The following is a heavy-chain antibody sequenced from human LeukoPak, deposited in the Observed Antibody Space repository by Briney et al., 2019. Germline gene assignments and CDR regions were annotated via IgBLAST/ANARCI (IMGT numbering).Heavy chain of an antibody. Sequence: PGGSLRLSCAASGFTFSSYAMSWVRQAPGKGLEWVSAISGSGGSTYYADSVKGRFTISRDNSKNTLYLQMNSLRAEDTAVYYCAKITIFGVVHNWFDPWGQGTLVTVSS. CDR1: GFTFSSYA. CDR3: AKITIFGVVHNWFDP. CDR2: ISGSGGST. D-gene: IGHD3-3*01. V-gene: IGHV3-23*01. J-gene: IGHJ5*02.